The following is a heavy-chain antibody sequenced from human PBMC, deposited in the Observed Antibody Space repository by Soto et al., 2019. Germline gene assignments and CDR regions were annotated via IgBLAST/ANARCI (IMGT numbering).Heavy chain of an antibody. D-gene: IGHD3-3*01. V-gene: IGHV4-59*01. CDR3: ARVGESGVDGHFDD. Sequence: PSETLSLTCTVSGGSISSYYWSWIRQPPGKGLEWIGYIYYSGSTNYNPSLKSRVTISVDTSKNQFSLKLSSVTAADTAVYYCARVGESGVDGHFDDWGQGTLVTVS. CDR2: IYYSGST. CDR1: GGSISSYY. J-gene: IGHJ4*02.